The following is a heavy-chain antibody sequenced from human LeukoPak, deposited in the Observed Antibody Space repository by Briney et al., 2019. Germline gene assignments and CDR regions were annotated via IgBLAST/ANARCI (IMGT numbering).Heavy chain of an antibody. CDR1: GYIFTSYW. V-gene: IGHV5-51*01. J-gene: IGHJ5*02. CDR2: IYPGDSDT. D-gene: IGHD1-20*01. CDR3: ARLAVDNWNLIP. Sequence: GESLQISCKGSGYIFTSYWIGWVRQLPGKGLEWMGIIYPGDSDTRYSPSFQGQVTISADKSISTAYLQWSSLKASDTAMYYCARLAVDNWNLIPWGQGTLVTVSS.